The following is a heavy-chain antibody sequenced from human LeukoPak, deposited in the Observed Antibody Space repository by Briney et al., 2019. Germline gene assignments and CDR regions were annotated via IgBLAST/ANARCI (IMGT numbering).Heavy chain of an antibody. CDR2: IYYSGST. D-gene: IGHD3-10*01. Sequence: PSETLSLTCTVSGGSISSYYWSWIRQPPGKGLEWVGCIYYSGSTNYNPSLKSRVTISVDTSENQFSLKLSSVTAADTAVYYCRGFGVMGASRDYWGQGTLVTVSS. CDR3: RGFGVMGASRDY. CDR1: GGSISSYY. V-gene: IGHV4-59*01. J-gene: IGHJ4*02.